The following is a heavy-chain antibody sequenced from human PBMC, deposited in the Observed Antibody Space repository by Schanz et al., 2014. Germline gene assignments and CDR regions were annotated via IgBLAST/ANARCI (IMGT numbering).Heavy chain of an antibody. CDR3: ANNWNLDY. Sequence: EVQLVESGGGLVQPGGSLRLSCAASGFTFGDYAMSWVRQAPGKGLEWLSVISASGGDTYYADSVRGRFTISRDNSKNTLYLQMNSLRAEDTAVYYCANNWNLDYWGQGTLVTVSS. CDR1: GFTFGDYA. CDR2: ISASGGDT. J-gene: IGHJ4*02. D-gene: IGHD1-20*01. V-gene: IGHV3-23*04.